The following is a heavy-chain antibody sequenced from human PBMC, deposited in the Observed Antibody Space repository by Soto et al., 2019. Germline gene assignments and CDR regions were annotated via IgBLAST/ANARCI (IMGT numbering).Heavy chain of an antibody. V-gene: IGHV3-30*18. CDR2: ISNDGNNK. D-gene: IGHD2-8*01. CDR1: GFTFSSYG. Sequence: QVKVVESGGGVVQPGGSLRLSCTASGFTFSSYGMHWVRQAPGKGLEWVAVISNDGNNKWYRDPVKGRFTISKDNSKNTLYLEMNTVRTEDTAMYYCAKDIYNGGHHQGADYWGQGTLVNVSS. J-gene: IGHJ4*02. CDR3: AKDIYNGGHHQGADY.